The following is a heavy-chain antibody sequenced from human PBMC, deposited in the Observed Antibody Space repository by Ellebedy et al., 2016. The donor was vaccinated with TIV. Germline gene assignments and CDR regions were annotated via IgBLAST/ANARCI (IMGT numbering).Heavy chain of an antibody. CDR2: ISSSGGTI. V-gene: IGHV3-11*01. Sequence: GGSLRLSCAASGSIFSDYYMSWIRQAPGKGLECVSYISSSGGTIYYADSVKGRFTISRDNGKNSLYLQMNSLRAEDTAVYYCARDTRFIDQQYNWFDPWGQGTLVTVSS. CDR1: GSIFSDYY. D-gene: IGHD2-2*01. J-gene: IGHJ5*02. CDR3: ARDTRFIDQQYNWFDP.